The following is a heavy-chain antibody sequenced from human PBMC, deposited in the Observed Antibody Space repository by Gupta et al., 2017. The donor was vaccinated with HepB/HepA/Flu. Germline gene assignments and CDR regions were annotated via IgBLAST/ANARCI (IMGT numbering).Heavy chain of an antibody. CDR2: IIPIFGTA. V-gene: IGHV1-69*01. D-gene: IGHD4-17*01. CDR3: ARDETVTTRLEDYYYYMDV. Sequence: APGQGLEWMGGIIPIFGTANYAQKFQGRVTITADESTSTAYMELSSLRSEDTAVYYCARDETVTTRLEDYYYYMDVWGKGTTVTVSS. J-gene: IGHJ6*03.